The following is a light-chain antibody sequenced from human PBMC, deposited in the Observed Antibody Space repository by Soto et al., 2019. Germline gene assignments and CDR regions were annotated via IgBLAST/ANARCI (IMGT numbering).Light chain of an antibody. CDR1: QSVNSN. V-gene: IGKV3-15*01. CDR2: GIS. J-gene: IGKJ1*01. CDR3: LQYHYWWT. Sequence: EMLMTQSPAMLSVSPGESATLSCGASQSVNSNYLAWYQQHPGHPPRLLIYGISTRATGIPARLSGSASGTEFTLTISSMKSEDFAVYYCLQYHYWWTFGHGTKVDIK.